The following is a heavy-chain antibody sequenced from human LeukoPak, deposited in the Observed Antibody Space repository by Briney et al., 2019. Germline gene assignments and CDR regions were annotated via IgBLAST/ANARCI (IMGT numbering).Heavy chain of an antibody. CDR3: ATSLMGTYAFDI. CDR2: IIPIFGTA. V-gene: IGHV1-69*06. CDR1: GGTFSSYA. D-gene: IGHD2-8*01. J-gene: IGHJ3*02. Sequence: GASVKVSCKASGGTFSSYAISWVRQAPGQGLEWMGGIIPIFGTANYAQKFQGRVTMTEDTSTDTAYMELSSLRSEDTAVYYCATSLMGTYAFDIWGQGTMVTVSS.